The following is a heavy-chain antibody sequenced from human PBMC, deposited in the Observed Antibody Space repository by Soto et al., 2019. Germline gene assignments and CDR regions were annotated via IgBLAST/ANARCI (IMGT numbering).Heavy chain of an antibody. CDR3: ARAERGYSYGQPTDY. Sequence: GSLRLSCAASGFTFSDHYMDWVRQAPGKGLEWVGRTRNKANSYTTEYAASVKGRFTISRDDSKNSLYLQMNSLKTEDTAVYYCARAERGYSYGQPTDYWGQGTLVTVSS. V-gene: IGHV3-72*01. J-gene: IGHJ4*02. CDR2: TRNKANSYTT. CDR1: GFTFSDHY. D-gene: IGHD5-18*01.